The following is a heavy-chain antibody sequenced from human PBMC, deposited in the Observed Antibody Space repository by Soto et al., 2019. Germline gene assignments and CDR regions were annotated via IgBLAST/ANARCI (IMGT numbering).Heavy chain of an antibody. CDR3: ARRDGYNYYFDY. CDR2: IIPIFVTA. V-gene: IGHV1-69*12. Sequence: QVQLVQSGAEVKKPGSSVKVSCKASGGTFRSYAISWVRQAPGQGLEWMGGIIPIFVTANYAQKFQGRVTITADESTSTDYMELSSLRSEDTAVYYCARRDGYNYYFDYWGQGTLVTVSS. D-gene: IGHD5-12*01. CDR1: GGTFRSYA. J-gene: IGHJ4*02.